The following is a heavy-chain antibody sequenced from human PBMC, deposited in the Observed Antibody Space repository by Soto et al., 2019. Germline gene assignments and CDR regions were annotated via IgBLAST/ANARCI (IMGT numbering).Heavy chain of an antibody. V-gene: IGHV4-59*01. CDR2: IFYSGST. CDR3: ARRYGYIFDY. J-gene: IGHJ4*02. D-gene: IGHD5-12*01. Sequence: PSETLSLTCTVSGGSINSYYWSWIRQPPGKGLEWIGFIFYSGSTNYNPSLKSRVTISIDTSKTQFSLKLSSVTVADTAVYYGARRYGYIFDYWGQGTLVTVSS. CDR1: GGSINSYY.